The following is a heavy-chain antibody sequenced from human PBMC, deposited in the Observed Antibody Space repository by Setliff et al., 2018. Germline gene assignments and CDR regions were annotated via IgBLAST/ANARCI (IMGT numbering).Heavy chain of an antibody. D-gene: IGHD3-3*01. CDR3: ARPAYDFWSPYTFFDN. CDR1: GFTFTAHY. Sequence: ASVKVSCKASGFTFTAHYLWWVRQAPGQGLEWMGWINPNTGDTNYAQKFQGRVTLTKVTSIRTAYMDLSWLSSDDTAVYYCARPAYDFWSPYTFFDNWGQGTLVTVSS. CDR2: INPNTGDT. V-gene: IGHV1-2*02. J-gene: IGHJ4*02.